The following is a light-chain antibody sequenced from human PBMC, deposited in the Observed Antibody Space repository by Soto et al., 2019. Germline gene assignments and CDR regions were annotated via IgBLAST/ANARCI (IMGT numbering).Light chain of an antibody. CDR2: RNN. CDR3: AAWDDSLSGHVV. J-gene: IGLJ2*01. V-gene: IGLV1-47*01. CDR1: SSNIGSNY. Sequence: QSVLTQPPSASGTPGQRVTIPCSGSSSNIGSNYVYWYQQLPGTAPKLLIYRNNQRPSGVPDRFSGSKSGTSASLAISGLRSADEADYYCAAWDDSLSGHVVFGGGTKPTVL.